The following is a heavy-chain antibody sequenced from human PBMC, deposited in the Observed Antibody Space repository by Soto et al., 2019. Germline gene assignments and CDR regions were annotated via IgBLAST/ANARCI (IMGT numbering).Heavy chain of an antibody. D-gene: IGHD4-4*01. J-gene: IGHJ4*01. CDR1: GVAVYNSN. CDR3: ASEGVTNYSDYYFDL. CDR2: ISGSGIDI. Sequence: XGCLALAFAASGVAVYNSNMNWSRKSPGRGLEWVSSISGSGIDIHFTDSVKGRFTISRDNAKTSLYLQMDSLRPEDTAIYYCASEGVTNYSDYYFDLWGHGALVTVSS. V-gene: IGHV3-21*01.